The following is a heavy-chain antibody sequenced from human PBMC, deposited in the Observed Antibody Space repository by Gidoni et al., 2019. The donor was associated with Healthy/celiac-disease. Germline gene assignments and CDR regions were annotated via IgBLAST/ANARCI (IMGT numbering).Heavy chain of an antibody. D-gene: IGHD7-27*01. CDR2: IIPIFGTA. J-gene: IGHJ4*02. CDR3: ARNRFTLRLTGDFDY. V-gene: IGHV1-69*01. Sequence: QLQLVQSGAEVKKPGSSLRVACKASGGTFSSYAISWVRQAPGQGLEWMGGIIPIFGTANYAQKFQGRVTITADESTSTAYMELSSLRSEDTAVYYCARNRFTLRLTGDFDYWGQGTLVTVSS. CDR1: GGTFSSYA.